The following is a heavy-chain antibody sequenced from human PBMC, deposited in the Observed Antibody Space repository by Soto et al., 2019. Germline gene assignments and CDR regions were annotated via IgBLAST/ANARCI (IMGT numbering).Heavy chain of an antibody. J-gene: IGHJ6*02. CDR2: IWYDGGYK. V-gene: IGHV3-30*02. D-gene: IGHD4-4*01. Sequence: PGGSLRLSCTTSGFNFNSYGMHWVRQAPGKGLEWVALIWYDGGYKYYADSVKGRFTISRDNSKNTVYLEMNSLRDEDTAVYYCAKRRGDHSNYSWGIDVWGQGTTVTVSS. CDR3: AKRRGDHSNYSWGIDV. CDR1: GFNFNSYG.